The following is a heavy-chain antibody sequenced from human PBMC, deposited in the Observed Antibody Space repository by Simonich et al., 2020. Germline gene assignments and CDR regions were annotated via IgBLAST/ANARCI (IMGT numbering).Heavy chain of an antibody. CDR3: ARGRLTGDKGAFDI. D-gene: IGHD7-27*01. Sequence: QVQLVQSGAEVKKPGASVKVSCKASGYTFTGYYMHWGRQAPGQGLEWMGWINPNSGGTNNAQKFQGRGTMTRDTSISTAYMELSRLRSDDTAVYYCARGRLTGDKGAFDIWGQGTMVTVSS. CDR2: INPNSGGT. J-gene: IGHJ3*02. V-gene: IGHV1-2*02. CDR1: GYTFTGYY.